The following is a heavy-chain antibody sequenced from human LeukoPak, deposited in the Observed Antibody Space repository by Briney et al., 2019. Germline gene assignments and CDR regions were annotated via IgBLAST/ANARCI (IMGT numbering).Heavy chain of an antibody. CDR1: GFTFSSYS. Sequence: GGSLRLSCAASGFTFSSYSMNWVRQAPGKGLEWVSSISSSSSYIYYADSVKGRFTISRDNAKNSLYLQMNSLRAEDTAVYYCARDPYCSGGSCPDYWGQGTLVTVSS. CDR3: ARDPYCSGGSCPDY. CDR2: ISSSSSYI. D-gene: IGHD2-15*01. J-gene: IGHJ4*02. V-gene: IGHV3-21*01.